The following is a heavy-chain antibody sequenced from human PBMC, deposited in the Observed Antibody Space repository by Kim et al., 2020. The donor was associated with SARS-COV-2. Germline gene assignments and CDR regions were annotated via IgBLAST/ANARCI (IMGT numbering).Heavy chain of an antibody. V-gene: IGHV4-34*01. Sequence: SETLSLTCAVYGGSFSGYYWSWIRQPPGKGLEWIGEINHSGSTNYNPSLKSRVTISVDTSKNQFSLKLSSVTAADTAVYYCARAGPLGWELLYWFDPWGQGTLVTVSS. CDR3: ARAGPLGWELLYWFDP. D-gene: IGHD1-26*01. CDR1: GGSFSGYY. J-gene: IGHJ5*02. CDR2: INHSGST.